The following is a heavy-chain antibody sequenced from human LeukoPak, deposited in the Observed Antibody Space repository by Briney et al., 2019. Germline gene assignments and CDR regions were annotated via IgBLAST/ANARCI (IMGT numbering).Heavy chain of an antibody. Sequence: ASVKVSCKASGYTFTSYAISWVRQAPGQGLEWMGWISGYNGNTKYAQRVQGRVTMTTDTSTSTAYMELRSLRSDDTAVYYCARGYSYGSDYYYGMDVWGQGTTVTVSS. D-gene: IGHD5-18*01. CDR2: ISGYNGNT. CDR3: ARGYSYGSDYYYGMDV. J-gene: IGHJ6*02. V-gene: IGHV1-18*01. CDR1: GYTFTSYA.